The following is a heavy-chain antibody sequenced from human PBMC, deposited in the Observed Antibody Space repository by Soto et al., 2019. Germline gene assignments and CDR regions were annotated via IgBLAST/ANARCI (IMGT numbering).Heavy chain of an antibody. D-gene: IGHD2-2*01. CDR1: GGSVNSGSDY. J-gene: IGHJ4*02. CDR2: IYYSGST. CDR3: ARISYAQTFDY. V-gene: IGHV4-61*01. Sequence: PSETLSLTCTVSGGSVNSGSDYWSWIRQPPGKGLEWIGYIYYSGSTNYNPSLKSRVTISVDTSKNQFSLKLSSVTAADTAVYYCARISYAQTFDYWGQGTLVNLS.